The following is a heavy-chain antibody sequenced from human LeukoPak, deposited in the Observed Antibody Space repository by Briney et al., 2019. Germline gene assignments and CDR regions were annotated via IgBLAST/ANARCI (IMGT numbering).Heavy chain of an antibody. CDR1: GGSFSGYY. CDR2: IYYSGST. CDR3: ARGYSSSWYSYYFDY. J-gene: IGHJ4*02. Sequence: PSETLSLTCAVYGGSFSGYYWSWIRQPPGKGLEWIGSIYYSGSTYYNPSLKSRVTISVDTSKNQFSLKLSSVTAADTAVYYCARGYSSSWYSYYFDYWGQGTLVTVSS. V-gene: IGHV4-34*01. D-gene: IGHD6-13*01.